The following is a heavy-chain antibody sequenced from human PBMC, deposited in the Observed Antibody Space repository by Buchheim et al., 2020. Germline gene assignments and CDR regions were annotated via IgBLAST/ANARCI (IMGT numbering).Heavy chain of an antibody. V-gene: IGHV3-30*18. CDR2: ISYDGSNK. CDR3: AKSREYYDSSGLEYFQH. Sequence: QVQLVESGGGVVQPGRSLRLSCAASGFTFSSYGMHWVRQAPGKGLEWVAVISYDGSNKYYADSVKGRFTISRDNSKNTLYLQMNSLRAEDTAVYYCAKSREYYDSSGLEYFQHWGQGTL. D-gene: IGHD3-22*01. CDR1: GFTFSSYG. J-gene: IGHJ1*01.